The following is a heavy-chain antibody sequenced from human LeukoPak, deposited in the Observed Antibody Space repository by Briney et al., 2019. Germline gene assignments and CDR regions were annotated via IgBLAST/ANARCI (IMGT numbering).Heavy chain of an antibody. V-gene: IGHV4-59*08. CDR1: GGSISSYY. J-gene: IGHJ3*02. CDR2: IYYSGST. D-gene: IGHD3-22*01. Sequence: SETLSLTCTVSGGSISSYYWSWIRQPPGKGLEWIGYIYYSGSTNYNPSLKSRVTTSVDTSKNQFSLKLSSVTAADTAVYYCARHDAYYYDSSGFYDAFDIWGQGTMVTVSS. CDR3: ARHDAYYYDSSGFYDAFDI.